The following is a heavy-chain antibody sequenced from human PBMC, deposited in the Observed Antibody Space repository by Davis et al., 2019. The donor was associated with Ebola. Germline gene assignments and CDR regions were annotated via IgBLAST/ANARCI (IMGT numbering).Heavy chain of an antibody. CDR3: ARDLGFTVTTFEGMDV. CDR1: GYTFTSYG. J-gene: IGHJ6*02. Sequence: ASVKVSCKASGYTFTSYGISWVRQAPGQGLEWMGWISGYNGNTNYAQKLQGRVTMTTDTSTSTAYMELRSLRSDDTAVYYCARDLGFTVTTFEGMDVWGQGTTVTVSS. V-gene: IGHV1-18*01. CDR2: ISGYNGNT. D-gene: IGHD4-17*01.